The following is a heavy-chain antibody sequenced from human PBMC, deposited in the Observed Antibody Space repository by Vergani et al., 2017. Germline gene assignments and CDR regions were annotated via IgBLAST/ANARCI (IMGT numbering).Heavy chain of an antibody. D-gene: IGHD5-18*01. CDR1: GTSIRGSSDY. V-gene: IGHV4-39*01. CDR3: ARQFWGGGGYRFDH. CDR2: IFYTGTS. Sequence: QLQLQESGPGLLKPSETLSLTCSVSGTSIRGSSDYWGWIRQPPGKGLEWIGSIFYTGTSYYNPSLESRATNSVDTYKNQFPLKLKSVTAADTAVYYCARQFWGGGGYRFDHWGQGTLVTVSS. J-gene: IGHJ4*02.